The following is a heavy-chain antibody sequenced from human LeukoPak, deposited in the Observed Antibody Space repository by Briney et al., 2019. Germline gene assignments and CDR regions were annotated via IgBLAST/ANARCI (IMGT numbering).Heavy chain of an antibody. V-gene: IGHV4-59*01. CDR3: AREENDSSGYFFDY. D-gene: IGHD3-22*01. CDR1: GGSISSYY. CDR2: IYYSGST. Sequence: PSETLSLTCTVSGGSISSYYWSWIRQPPGKGLEWFGYIYYSGSTNYNPSLKSRVTISVDTSKNQFSLKLSSVTAADTAVYYCAREENDSSGYFFDYWGQGTLVTVSS. J-gene: IGHJ4*02.